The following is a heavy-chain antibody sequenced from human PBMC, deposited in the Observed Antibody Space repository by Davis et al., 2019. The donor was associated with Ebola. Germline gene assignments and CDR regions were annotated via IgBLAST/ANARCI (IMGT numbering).Heavy chain of an antibody. D-gene: IGHD1-26*01. CDR3: ARLGSYSEFDY. Sequence: LSLTCAASGFTFSSYWMSWVRQAPGRGLEWVGNIKQDGSEQYYVDSVKGRFTISRDNAKNSLYLQMNSLRAEDTAVYYCARLGSYSEFDYWGQGTLVTVSA. CDR2: IKQDGSEQ. V-gene: IGHV3-7*01. CDR1: GFTFSSYW. J-gene: IGHJ4*02.